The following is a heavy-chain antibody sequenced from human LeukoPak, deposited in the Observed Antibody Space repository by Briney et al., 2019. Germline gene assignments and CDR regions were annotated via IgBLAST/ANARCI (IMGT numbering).Heavy chain of an antibody. CDR2: ISSSSSTI. Sequence: GGSLRLSCAASGFTFSSYSMNWVRQAPGKGLEWVSYISSSSSTIYYADSVKGRFTISRDNSKNTLYLQMNSLRVDDTAVYYCAKDMEGSVADYFDYWGQGTLVTVSS. CDR1: GFTFSSYS. V-gene: IGHV3-48*01. J-gene: IGHJ4*02. CDR3: AKDMEGSVADYFDY. D-gene: IGHD3-10*01.